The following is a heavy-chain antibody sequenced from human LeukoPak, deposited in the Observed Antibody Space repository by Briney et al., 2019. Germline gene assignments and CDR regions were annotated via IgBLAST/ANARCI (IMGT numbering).Heavy chain of an antibody. D-gene: IGHD3-10*02. CDR2: ISSSGSAI. CDR1: GFTFSSYE. V-gene: IGHV3-48*03. Sequence: GGSLRLSCAASGFTFSSYEMNWVRQAPGKGLGWVSYISSSGSAIYYADSVKGRFTISRDNAKTSLYLQMNSLRAEDTAVYYCAELGITMIGGVWGKGTTVTISS. J-gene: IGHJ6*04. CDR3: AELGITMIGGV.